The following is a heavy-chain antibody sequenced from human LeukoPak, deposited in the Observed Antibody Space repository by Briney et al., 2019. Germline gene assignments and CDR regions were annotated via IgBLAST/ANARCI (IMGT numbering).Heavy chain of an antibody. CDR2: INHSGST. V-gene: IGHV4-34*01. Sequence: SETLSLTCAVYGGSFSGYYWSWIRQPPGKGLEWIGEINHSGSTNYNPSLKSRVTISVDTSKNQFSLKLSSVTAADTAVYYCASSHNIAAMGYWGQGTLVTVSS. D-gene: IGHD5-18*01. J-gene: IGHJ4*02. CDR1: GGSFSGYY. CDR3: ASSHNIAAMGY.